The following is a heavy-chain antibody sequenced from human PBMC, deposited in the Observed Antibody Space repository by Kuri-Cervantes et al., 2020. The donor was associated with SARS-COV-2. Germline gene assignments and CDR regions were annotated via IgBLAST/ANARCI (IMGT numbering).Heavy chain of an antibody. D-gene: IGHD4-11*01. CDR1: GFTFSSYG. V-gene: IGHV3-30*18. Sequence: LSLTCAASGFTFSSYGMHWVRQAPGKGLEWVAVIWYGGSNKYYADSVKGRFTISRDNSKNTLYLQMNSLRAEDTAVYYCAKDDHSTYWYRDLGSLQHWGQGTLVTVSS. CDR3: AKDDHSTYWYRDLGSLQH. J-gene: IGHJ1*01. CDR2: IWYGGSNK.